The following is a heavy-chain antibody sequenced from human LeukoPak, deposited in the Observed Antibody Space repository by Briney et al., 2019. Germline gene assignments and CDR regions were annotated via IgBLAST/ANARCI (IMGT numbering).Heavy chain of an antibody. CDR3: AREAHYGGNQPYYYGMDV. D-gene: IGHD4-23*01. V-gene: IGHV3-7*01. CDR2: IKQDGSEI. J-gene: IGHJ6*02. CDR1: RFTFSSYW. Sequence: PGGSLRLSCAASRFTFSSYWMSWVRQAPGKGLEWVANIKQDGSEIHYVDSVRGRFTISRDNAKNSLYLQMNSLRAEDTAVYYCAREAHYGGNQPYYYGMDVWGQGTTVTVSS.